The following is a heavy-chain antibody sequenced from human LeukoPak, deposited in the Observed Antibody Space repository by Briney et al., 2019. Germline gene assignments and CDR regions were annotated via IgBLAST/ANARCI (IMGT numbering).Heavy chain of an antibody. V-gene: IGHV3-23*01. CDR2: ITGGGGTT. CDR3: ARRVASANDAFDI. CDR1: GFTFSTYA. J-gene: IGHJ3*02. Sequence: GGSLRLSCAASGFTFSTYAMSWVRRTPGKGLEWVSAITGGGGTTYYADSVEGRFTISRDNSKNTLYLQMNSLRAEDTAVYYCARRVASANDAFDIWGQGTMVTVSS. D-gene: IGHD6-13*01.